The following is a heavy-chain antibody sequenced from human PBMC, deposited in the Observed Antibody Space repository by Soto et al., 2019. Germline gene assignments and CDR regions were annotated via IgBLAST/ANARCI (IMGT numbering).Heavy chain of an antibody. CDR3: ASAVAVSQSYGMDV. Sequence: WALVKVACKASGGTISIYTSSWVRQDQGQGLEWMGRIIPILGIANYAQKFQGRVTITADKSTSTAYMELSSLRSEDTAVYYCASAVAVSQSYGMDVWGQGTTVTVSS. CDR1: GGTISIYT. J-gene: IGHJ6*02. D-gene: IGHD6-19*01. V-gene: IGHV1-69*02. CDR2: IIPILGIA.